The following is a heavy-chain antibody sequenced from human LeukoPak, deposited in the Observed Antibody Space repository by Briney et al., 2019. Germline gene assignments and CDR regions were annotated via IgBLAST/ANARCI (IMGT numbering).Heavy chain of an antibody. D-gene: IGHD5-18*01. CDR1: GFTFSSYS. J-gene: IGHJ4*02. CDR2: ISSSSSTI. V-gene: IGHV3-48*04. Sequence: GGSLRLSCAASGFTFSSYSMNWVRQAPGKGLEWVSYISSSSSTIYYADSVKGRFTISRDNAKNSLYLQMNSLRAEDTAVYYCARFYRANTAMVPGYWGQGTLVTVSS. CDR3: ARFYRANTAMVPGY.